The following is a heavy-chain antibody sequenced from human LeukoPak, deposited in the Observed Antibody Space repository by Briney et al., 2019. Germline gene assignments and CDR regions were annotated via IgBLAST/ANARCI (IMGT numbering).Heavy chain of an antibody. CDR1: GYTFTSYD. J-gene: IGHJ6*02. CDR3: ARLASSSWPLYYYYGMDV. CDR2: MNPNNGNT. D-gene: IGHD6-13*01. V-gene: IGHV1-8*01. Sequence: ASVKVSCKASGYTFTSYDINWVRQATGQGLEWMGWMNPNNGNTGYAQKFQGRVTMTRSTSISTAYMELSSLRSEDTAVYYCARLASSSWPLYYYYGMDVWGQGTTVTVSS.